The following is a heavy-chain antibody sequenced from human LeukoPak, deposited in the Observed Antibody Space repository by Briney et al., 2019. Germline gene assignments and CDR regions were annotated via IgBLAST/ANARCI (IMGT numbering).Heavy chain of an antibody. CDR2: ISLDGSNE. V-gene: IGHV3-30*18. Sequence: GRSLRLSCATSGFTFSGYGMHWVRQAPGKGLEWVAVISLDGSNEYYADSVKGRFTISRGNSVNALYLQMNSLRAEDTAVYYCAKDGGLWVSAHWGDSWGRGTLVTVSS. D-gene: IGHD7-27*01. CDR3: AKDGGLWVSAHWGDS. J-gene: IGHJ4*02. CDR1: GFTFSGYG.